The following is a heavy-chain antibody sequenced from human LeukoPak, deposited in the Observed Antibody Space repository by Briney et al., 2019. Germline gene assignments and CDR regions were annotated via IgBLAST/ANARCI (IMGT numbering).Heavy chain of an antibody. V-gene: IGHV3-30-3*01. CDR3: ARDYDFWSGYSYYFDY. Sequence: PGRSLRLSCAASGFTFSSYAMHWVRQAPGKGLEWVAVISYDGSNKYYADSVKGRFTISRDNSKNTLYLQMNSLRAEDTAVYYCARDYDFWSGYSYYFDYWGQGTLVTVSS. CDR2: ISYDGSNK. CDR1: GFTFSSYA. D-gene: IGHD3-3*01. J-gene: IGHJ4*02.